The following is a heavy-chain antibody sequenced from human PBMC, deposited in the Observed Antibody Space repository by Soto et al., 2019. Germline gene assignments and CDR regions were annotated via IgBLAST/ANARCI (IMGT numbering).Heavy chain of an antibody. Sequence: PGGSLRLSCAASGFAFSNYAMHWVRQAPGKGLEWVSTIKDSGDSRYCVDSVKGRFTISRDNSKNTLFLEMYSLRAEDTAVYYCARYIPGVRYYGMDVWGQGTTVTVSS. V-gene: IGHV3-23*01. D-gene: IGHD2-2*01. CDR2: IKDSGDSR. CDR1: GFAFSNYA. CDR3: ARYIPGVRYYGMDV. J-gene: IGHJ6*02.